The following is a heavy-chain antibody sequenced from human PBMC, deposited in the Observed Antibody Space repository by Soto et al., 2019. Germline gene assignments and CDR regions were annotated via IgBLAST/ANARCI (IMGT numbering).Heavy chain of an antibody. V-gene: IGHV1-69*12. CDR2: IIPIFGTA. CDR1: GGTFSSYA. CDR3: AVGEMAPRGFYFDY. D-gene: IGHD3-10*01. J-gene: IGHJ4*02. Sequence: QVQLVQSGAEVKKPGSSVKVSCKASGGTFSSYAISWVRQAPGQVLEWMGGIIPIFGTANYAQTFQGRVTITADESTSTAYMELSSLRSEDTAVYYCAVGEMAPRGFYFDYWGQGTLVTVSS.